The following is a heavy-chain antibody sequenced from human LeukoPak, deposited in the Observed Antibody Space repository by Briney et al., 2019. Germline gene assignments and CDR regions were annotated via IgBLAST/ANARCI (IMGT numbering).Heavy chain of an antibody. CDR2: IYYSGST. J-gene: IGHJ6*02. CDR1: GGSVSSGSYY. Sequence: SETLSLTCTVSGGSVSSGSYYWSWIRQPPGKGLEWIGYIYYSGSTNYNPSLKSRVTISVDTSKNQFSLRLSSVTAADTAVYYCARDPGGMDVWGQGTTVTVSS. CDR3: ARDPGGMDV. V-gene: IGHV4-61*01.